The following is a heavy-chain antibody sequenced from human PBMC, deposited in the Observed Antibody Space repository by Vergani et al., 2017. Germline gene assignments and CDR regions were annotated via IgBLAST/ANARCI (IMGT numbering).Heavy chain of an antibody. CDR1: GFSLSRFW. CDR2: ISPDGSAT. V-gene: IGHV3-7*03. Sequence: VHLVESGGGLVQPGGSLRLSCAASGFSLSRFWMSWVRQAPEKGLEWVAHISPDGSATSYVDSVKGRFTISRDNSKNTLYLQMNSLRAEDTAVYYCAKDESDSSSWYSFVDYWGQGTLVTVSS. CDR3: AKDESDSSSWYSFVDY. J-gene: IGHJ4*02. D-gene: IGHD6-13*01.